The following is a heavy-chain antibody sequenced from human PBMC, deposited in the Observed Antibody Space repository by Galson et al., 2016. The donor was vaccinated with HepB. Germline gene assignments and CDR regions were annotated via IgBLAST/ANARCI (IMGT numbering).Heavy chain of an antibody. D-gene: IGHD2-2*01. J-gene: IGHJ6*04. V-gene: IGHV3-23*01. Sequence: SLRLSCATSGFTFSSYTMNWVRQAPGKGLEWVSGISSGDNTYYIDSVKGRFTISRDNSKNTLYLQMNSLRAEDTAIYYCVQGSTAPAVWGKGTTVTVSS. CDR2: ISSGDNT. CDR3: VQGSTAPAV. CDR1: GFTFSSYT.